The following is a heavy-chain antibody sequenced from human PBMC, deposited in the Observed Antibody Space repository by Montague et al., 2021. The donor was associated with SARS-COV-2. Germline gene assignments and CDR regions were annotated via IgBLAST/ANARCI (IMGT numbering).Heavy chain of an antibody. Sequence: SLRLSCAASGFTFSSYWMNWVRQAPGKGLEWVANIKQDGSEKYLVDSVKGRFTISRDNAQNSLYLQMNSLRAEDTAVYYCAREDYDILTGYYSPYYYYGMDVWGQGTTVTVSS. J-gene: IGHJ6*02. CDR1: GFTFSSYW. V-gene: IGHV3-7*01. D-gene: IGHD3-9*01. CDR3: AREDYDILTGYYSPYYYYGMDV. CDR2: IKQDGSEK.